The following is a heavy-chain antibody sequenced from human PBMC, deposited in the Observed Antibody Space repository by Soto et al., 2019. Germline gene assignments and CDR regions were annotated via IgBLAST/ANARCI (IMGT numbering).Heavy chain of an antibody. J-gene: IGHJ3*01. CDR1: GGTLNKHA. CDR3: ARGGTSGWLKGAYDV. V-gene: IGHV1-69*01. CDR2: IIPMFGIP. D-gene: IGHD6-19*01. Sequence: QVQLVQSGAEVKKPGSSVKVSCRASGGTLNKHAITWVRRAPGQGLEWLGGIIPMFGIPNYPQKFQGRVTITADDSTYTSHMELIGLTSDDTAVYYCARGGTSGWLKGAYDVWGQGTMVTVSS.